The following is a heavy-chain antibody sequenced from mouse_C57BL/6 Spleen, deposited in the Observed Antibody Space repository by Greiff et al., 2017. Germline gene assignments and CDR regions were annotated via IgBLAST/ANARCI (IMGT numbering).Heavy chain of an antibody. CDR3: AGDSNYGAY. CDR1: GYSITSGYY. D-gene: IGHD2-5*01. CDR2: ISYDGSN. Sequence: DVQLVESGPGLVKPSQSLSLTCSVTGYSITSGYYWNWIRQFPGNKLEWMGYISYDGSNNYNPSLNNRISITRDTSKNQFFLKLNSVTTEDTATYYCAGDSNYGAYWGQGTLVTVSA. J-gene: IGHJ3*01. V-gene: IGHV3-6*01.